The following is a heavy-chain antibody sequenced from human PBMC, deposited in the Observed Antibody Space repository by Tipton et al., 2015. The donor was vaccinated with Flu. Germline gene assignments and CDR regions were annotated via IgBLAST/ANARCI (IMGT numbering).Heavy chain of an antibody. V-gene: IGHV4-39*01. CDR1: GGSISSSSYY. CDR2: IYYSGST. D-gene: IGHD6-6*01. Sequence: TLSLTCTVSGGSISSSSYYWGWIRQPPGKGLEWIGSIYYSGSTYYNPSLQSRVTISVDTSKNQFSLKLSSVTAADTAVYYCARRVAARLNWFDPWGQGTLVTVSS. CDR3: ARRVAARLNWFDP. J-gene: IGHJ5*02.